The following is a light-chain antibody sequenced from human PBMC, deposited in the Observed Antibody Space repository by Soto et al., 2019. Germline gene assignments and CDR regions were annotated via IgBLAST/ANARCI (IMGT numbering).Light chain of an antibody. CDR2: DAS. V-gene: IGKV3-11*01. Sequence: EMVLTQSPDTLSLSPGERAICSCRASHSVGDNLAWYQHKPGQPPRLLIYDASKRATGIPARFSGSGSGTDFTLTISSLEAEDFAVYFCQQRDKWPVTFGPGTTVDIK. CDR3: QQRDKWPVT. CDR1: HSVGDN. J-gene: IGKJ3*01.